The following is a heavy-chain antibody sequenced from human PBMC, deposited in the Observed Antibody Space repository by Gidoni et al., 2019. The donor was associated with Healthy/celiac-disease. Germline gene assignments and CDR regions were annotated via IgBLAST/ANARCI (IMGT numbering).Heavy chain of an antibody. Sequence: EVQLVESGGGLVQPGRSLRLSCVASGFTFDDYAMHWVRQAPGKGLEWVSGISWNSGSIGYADSVKGRFTISRDNAKNSLYLQMNSLRAEDTALYYCAKDYYDSSGYYYSNWYFDLWGRGTLVTVSS. V-gene: IGHV3-9*01. CDR2: ISWNSGSI. J-gene: IGHJ2*01. CDR1: GFTFDDYA. CDR3: AKDYYDSSGYYYSNWYFDL. D-gene: IGHD3-22*01.